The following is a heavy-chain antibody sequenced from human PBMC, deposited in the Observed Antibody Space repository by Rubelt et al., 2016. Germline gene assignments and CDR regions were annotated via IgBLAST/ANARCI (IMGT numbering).Heavy chain of an antibody. J-gene: IGHJ4*02. D-gene: IGHD3-22*01. Sequence: QVQLQESGPGLVKPSETLSLTCTVSGGSISSYYWSWIRQPPGKGLEWIGYIYYSGSTNYNPSLKSRVTISVDTSKNQFSLKLSSVTAADTAVYYCARGVAYYDSSGFNDYWGQGTLVTVSS. V-gene: IGHV4-59*01. CDR2: IYYSGST. CDR1: GGSISSYY. CDR3: ARGVAYYDSSGFNDY.